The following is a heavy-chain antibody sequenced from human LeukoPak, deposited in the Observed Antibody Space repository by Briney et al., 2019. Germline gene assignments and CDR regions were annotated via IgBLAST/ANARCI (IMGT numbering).Heavy chain of an antibody. V-gene: IGHV1-2*02. J-gene: IGHJ1*01. CDR2: INPNSGGT. CDR3: ARDSSDVYFQH. Sequence: ASVKVSSKASGYTFTGYYMHWVRQAPGQGLEWMGWINPNSGGTNYAQKFQGRVTMTRDTSISTAYMELSRLRFDDTAVYYCARDSSDVYFQHWGQGTLVTVSS. CDR1: GYTFTGYY. D-gene: IGHD3-22*01.